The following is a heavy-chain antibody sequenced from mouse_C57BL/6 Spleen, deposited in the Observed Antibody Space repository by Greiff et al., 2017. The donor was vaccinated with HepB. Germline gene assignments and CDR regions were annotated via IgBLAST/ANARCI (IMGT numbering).Heavy chain of an antibody. CDR2: INPSSGYT. V-gene: IGHV1-7*01. Sequence: VQLQQSGAELAKPGASVKLSCKASGYTFTSYWMHWVKQRPGQGLEWIGYINPSSGYTKYNQKFKDKDTLTADKSSSTAYMQLSSLTYEDSAVYYCARSGTGETWFAYWGQGTLVTVSA. D-gene: IGHD3-3*01. CDR1: GYTFTSYW. J-gene: IGHJ3*01. CDR3: ARSGTGETWFAY.